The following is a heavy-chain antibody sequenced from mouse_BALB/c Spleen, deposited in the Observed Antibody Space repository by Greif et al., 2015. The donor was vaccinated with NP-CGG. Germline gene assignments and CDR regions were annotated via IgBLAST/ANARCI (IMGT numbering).Heavy chain of an antibody. Sequence: VQLQQSGAELVRSGASVKLSCTASGFNIKDYYMHWVKQRPEQGLERIGWIDPENGDTEYAPKFQGKATMTADTSSNTAYLQLSSLTSEDTAVYYCNGNWFAYWGQGTLVTVSA. CDR2: IDPENGDT. V-gene: IGHV14-4*02. CDR1: GFNIKDYY. J-gene: IGHJ3*01. CDR3: NGNWFAY.